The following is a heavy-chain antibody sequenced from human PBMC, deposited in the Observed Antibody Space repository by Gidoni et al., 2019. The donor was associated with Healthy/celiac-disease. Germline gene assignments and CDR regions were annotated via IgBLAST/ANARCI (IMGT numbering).Heavy chain of an antibody. J-gene: IGHJ6*03. Sequence: QVQLVESGGGVVQPGRSLRLSCPAPGFTFSSYAMHWVRQAPGKGLEWVAVISYDGSNKYYADSVKGRFTISRDNSKNTLYLQMNSLRAEDTAVYYCASSPFYYYYMDVWGKGTTVTVSS. V-gene: IGHV3-30-3*01. CDR1: GFTFSSYA. CDR3: ASSPFYYYYMDV. CDR2: ISYDGSNK.